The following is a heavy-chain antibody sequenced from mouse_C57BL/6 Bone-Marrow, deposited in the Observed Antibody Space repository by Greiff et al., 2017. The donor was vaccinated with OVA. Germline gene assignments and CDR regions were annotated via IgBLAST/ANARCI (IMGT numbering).Heavy chain of an antibody. J-gene: IGHJ2*01. CDR2: INPGSGGT. V-gene: IGHV1-54*01. D-gene: IGHD2-2*01. Sequence: QVQLQQSGAELVRPGTSVKVSCKASGYAFTNYLIEWVKQRPGQGLEWIGVINPGSGGTNYNEKFKGKATLTADKSSSTAYMQLSSLTSEDSAVYFCAREWLGMDYWGQGTTHTVSS. CDR1: GYAFTNYL. CDR3: AREWLGMDY.